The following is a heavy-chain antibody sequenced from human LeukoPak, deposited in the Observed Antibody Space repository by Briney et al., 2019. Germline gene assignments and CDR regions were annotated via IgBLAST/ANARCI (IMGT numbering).Heavy chain of an antibody. CDR2: ISGSGGST. CDR1: GFTFSSYA. J-gene: IGHJ4*02. D-gene: IGHD4-17*01. V-gene: IGHV3-23*01. Sequence: PGGSLRLSCAASGFTFSSYAMSWVRQAPGKGLEWVSAISGSGGSTYYADSVKGRFTISRDNSKNTLYLQMNSLRAEDTAVYYCAKKTTHDYGDYVVYFDYWGQGTLVTVSS. CDR3: AKKTTHDYGDYVVYFDY.